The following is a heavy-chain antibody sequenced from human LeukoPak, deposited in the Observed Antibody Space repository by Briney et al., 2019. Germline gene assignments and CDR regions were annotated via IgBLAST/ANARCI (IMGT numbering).Heavy chain of an antibody. V-gene: IGHV3-7*03. CDR1: GFTFSSYW. CDR2: IKQDGSEK. CDR3: ARDPRSIAARSTSGVIDY. D-gene: IGHD6-6*01. J-gene: IGHJ4*02. Sequence: PGGSLRLSCAASGFTFSSYWMSWVRQAPGKGLERVANIKQDGSEKYYVDSVKGRFTISRDNAKNSLYLQMNSLRAEDTAVYYCARDPRSIAARSTSGVIDYWGQGTLVTVSS.